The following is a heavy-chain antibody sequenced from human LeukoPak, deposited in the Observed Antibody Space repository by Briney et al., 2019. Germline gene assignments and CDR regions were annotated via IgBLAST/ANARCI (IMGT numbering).Heavy chain of an antibody. D-gene: IGHD1-26*01. CDR3: AKANSGSYASFDY. CDR2: ISGSGGST. Sequence: GGSLRLSCAASGFTFNYAWMSWVRQAPGKGLEWVSAISGSGGSTYYADSVKGRFTISRDNSKNTLYLQMNGLRAEDTAVYYCAKANSGSYASFDYWGQGTLVTVSS. J-gene: IGHJ4*02. CDR1: GFTFNYAW. V-gene: IGHV3-23*01.